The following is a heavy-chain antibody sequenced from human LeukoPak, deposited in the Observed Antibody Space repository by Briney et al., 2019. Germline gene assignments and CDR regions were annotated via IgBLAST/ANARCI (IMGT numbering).Heavy chain of an antibody. J-gene: IGHJ4*02. V-gene: IGHV3-23*01. Sequence: GGSLRRSCAASGFTFSSYAMSWVRQAPGKGLEWGSAISGSGGSTYYADSVKGRFTISRDNPKNTLYLQMNSLRAGDTAVYYCAKDLGLRYFDWLLNWGQGTLVTVSS. CDR3: AKDLGLRYFDWLLN. D-gene: IGHD3-9*01. CDR2: ISGSGGST. CDR1: GFTFSSYA.